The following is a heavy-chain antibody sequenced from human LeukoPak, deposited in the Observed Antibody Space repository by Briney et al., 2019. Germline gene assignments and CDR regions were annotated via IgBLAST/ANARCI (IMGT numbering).Heavy chain of an antibody. V-gene: IGHV4-59*08. D-gene: IGHD6-19*01. CDR2: IYYSGST. J-gene: IGHJ5*02. CDR1: GGSISSYY. Sequence: TETLSLTCTVSGGSISSYYWSWIRQPPGKGLEWIGYIYYSGSTNYNPSLKSRVTISVDTSKNQFSLKLSSVTAADTAVYYCARQGIPVAGPRFDPWGQGTLVTVSS. CDR3: ARQGIPVAGPRFDP.